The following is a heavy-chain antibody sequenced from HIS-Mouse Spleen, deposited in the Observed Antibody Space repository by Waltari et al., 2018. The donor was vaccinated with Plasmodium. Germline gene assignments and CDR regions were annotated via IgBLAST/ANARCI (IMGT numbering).Heavy chain of an antibody. D-gene: IGHD1-26*01. CDR2: IYSGGRT. V-gene: IGHV3-66*01. CDR3: ATPRVGGSYFDY. J-gene: IGHJ4*02. Sequence: EVQLVESGGGLVQPGGSLRLSCAASGFTVSSHYMSWVRKAPGKGLEWVSVIYSGGRTYYADSVKGRFTISRDNSKNTLYLQMNSLRAEDTAVYYCATPRVGGSYFDYWGQGTLVTVSS. CDR1: GFTVSSHY.